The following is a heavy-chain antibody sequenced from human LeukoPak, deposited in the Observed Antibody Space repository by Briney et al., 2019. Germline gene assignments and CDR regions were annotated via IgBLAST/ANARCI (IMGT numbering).Heavy chain of an antibody. D-gene: IGHD3-22*01. CDR1: GFTFSSYA. J-gene: IGHJ4*02. CDR3: ARDPNGITMIVVVNPVDY. Sequence: GGSLRLSCAASGFTFSSYAMHWVRQAPGKGLEWVAVISYDGSNKYYADSVKGRFTISRDNSKNTLYLQMNSLRAEDTAVYYCARDPNGITMIVVVNPVDYWGQGTLVTVSS. V-gene: IGHV3-30-3*01. CDR2: ISYDGSNK.